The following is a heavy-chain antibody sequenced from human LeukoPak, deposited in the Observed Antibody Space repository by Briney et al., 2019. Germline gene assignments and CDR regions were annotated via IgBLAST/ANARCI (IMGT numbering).Heavy chain of an antibody. CDR3: ARAHLTGVDEFDI. Sequence: GGSLRLSCAASGFTFSDYYMTWVRQAPEKGLEWVANINQGGTEKKYVDSVKGRFTISRDNTMNSLYLQMNSLRAEDTAVYYCARAHLTGVDEFDIWGQGTMVTVSS. D-gene: IGHD2-8*01. V-gene: IGHV3-7*01. CDR2: INQGGTEK. J-gene: IGHJ3*02. CDR1: GFTFSDYY.